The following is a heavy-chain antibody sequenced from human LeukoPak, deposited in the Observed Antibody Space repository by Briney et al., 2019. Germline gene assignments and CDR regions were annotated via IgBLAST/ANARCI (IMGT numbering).Heavy chain of an antibody. J-gene: IGHJ4*02. Sequence: PGGFLRLSCAASGFTFSSYSMNWVRQAPGKGLEWVSSIGSSSSYIYYADSVKGRFTISRDNAKNSLYLQMNSLRAEDTAVYYCARVYRGYSYGLDYWGQGTLVTVSS. CDR1: GFTFSSYS. V-gene: IGHV3-21*01. D-gene: IGHD5-18*01. CDR3: ARVYRGYSYGLDY. CDR2: IGSSSSYI.